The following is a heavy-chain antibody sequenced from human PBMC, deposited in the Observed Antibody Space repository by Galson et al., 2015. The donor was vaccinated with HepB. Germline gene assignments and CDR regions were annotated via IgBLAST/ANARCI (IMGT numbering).Heavy chain of an antibody. D-gene: IGHD1-26*01. V-gene: IGHV1-24*01. CDR3: ATVGMGATLDS. CDR2: FDPEDGER. Sequence: SVKVSCKASGYTFTSYDINWVRQAPGGGFEWMGGFDPEDGERIYAQNFRDRIIVTEDISTDTAYLELGTLRSDDTAVYYCATVGMGATLDSWGQGTLVTVSS. CDR1: GYTFTSYD. J-gene: IGHJ4*02.